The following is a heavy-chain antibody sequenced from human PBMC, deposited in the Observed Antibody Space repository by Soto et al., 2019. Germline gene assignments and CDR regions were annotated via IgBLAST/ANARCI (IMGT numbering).Heavy chain of an antibody. CDR3: ASSGGPGRQVRRERKYDAKDF. V-gene: IGHV1-3*01. CDR1: GYTFTSYP. CDR2: INAGNGNT. J-gene: IGHJ4*02. D-gene: IGHD3-10*01. Sequence: GASVKVSCKASGYTFTSYPMHWVRQAPGQRLEWMGWINAGNGNTKYSQKFQGRVTITRDTSASTAYMELSSLLSEDTAVYYCASSGGPGRQVRRERKYDAKDFLDQGTTVTVAS.